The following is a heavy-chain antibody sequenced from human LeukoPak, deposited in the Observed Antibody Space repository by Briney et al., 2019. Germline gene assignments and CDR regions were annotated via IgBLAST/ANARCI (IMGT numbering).Heavy chain of an antibody. CDR1: GGSFSGYY. D-gene: IGHD1-26*01. CDR3: ARGAVGTTPFDS. J-gene: IGHJ4*02. CDR2: INHSGST. V-gene: IGHV4-34*01. Sequence: SETLSLTCAVYGGSFSGYYWSWIRQPPGKGLEWIGEINHSGSTNYNPSLKSRVTISVDTSKNQFSLKLSSVTAADTAVYYCARGAVGTTPFDSWGQGTLVTVSS.